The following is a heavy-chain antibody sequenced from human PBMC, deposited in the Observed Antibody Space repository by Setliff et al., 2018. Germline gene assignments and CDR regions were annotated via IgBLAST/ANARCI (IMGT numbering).Heavy chain of an antibody. J-gene: IGHJ3*02. CDR1: GYTFTTYG. D-gene: IGHD2-15*01. CDR2: ISAYNGDT. V-gene: IGHV1-18*01. CDR3: ARDRRNIVVAVVNAAFDI. Sequence: ASVKVSCKASGYTFTTYGISWLRQAPGQGLEWMGWISAYNGDTNYAQNLQGRVTMTTDTSTSTAYMELRSLRSDDTAVYYCARDRRNIVVAVVNAAFDIWGQGTMVTVSS.